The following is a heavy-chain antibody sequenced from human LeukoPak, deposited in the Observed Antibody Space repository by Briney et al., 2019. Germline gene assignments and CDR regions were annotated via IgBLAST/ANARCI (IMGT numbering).Heavy chain of an antibody. CDR1: GFTFTSST. D-gene: IGHD3-16*01. V-gene: IGHV1-58*01. J-gene: IGHJ4*02. Sequence: SVKVSCKASGFTFTSSTVQWVRQARGQRLEWIGWIVVGSGNTKYAQKFQERVTITRDMSTNTAYMELSSLRSEDTAVYYCAADLYRPVFDYWGQGTLVTVSS. CDR2: IVVGSGNT. CDR3: AADLYRPVFDY.